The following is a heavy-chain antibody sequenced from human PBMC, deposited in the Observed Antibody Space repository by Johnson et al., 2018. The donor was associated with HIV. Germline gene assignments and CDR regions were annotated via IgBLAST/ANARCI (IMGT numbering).Heavy chain of an antibody. V-gene: IGHV3-20*04. CDR1: GFTFDDYG. CDR2: INWNGGST. D-gene: IGHD3-10*01. Sequence: EQLVESGGGVVRPGGSLRLSCAASGFTFDDYGMSWVRQAPGKGLEWVSGINWNGGSTGYAGSVKGRFTISRDNAKNSLYLQMNSLRAEDTALYYCARDVPPPGARSWFRESPYCDIWGQGTMVTVSS. CDR3: ARDVPPPGARSWFRESPYCDI. J-gene: IGHJ3*02.